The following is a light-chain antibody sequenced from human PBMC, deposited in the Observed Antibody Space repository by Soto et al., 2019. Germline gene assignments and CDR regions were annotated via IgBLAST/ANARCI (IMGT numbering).Light chain of an antibody. Sequence: EIVLTQSPATLSLSPGERATLSCRASQGVSSYLAWYQQKPGQAPRLLIYDASNRATGIPARFSGSGPGTDFTLTISSLEPEDFAVYYCQQRSNWDPGTFGGGTKVEIK. CDR2: DAS. CDR1: QGVSSY. CDR3: QQRSNWDPGT. V-gene: IGKV3D-11*01. J-gene: IGKJ4*01.